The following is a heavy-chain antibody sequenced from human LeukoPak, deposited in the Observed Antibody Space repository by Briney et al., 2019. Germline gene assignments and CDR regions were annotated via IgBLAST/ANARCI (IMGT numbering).Heavy chain of an antibody. CDR2: ISSSGSTK. CDR1: GFTFSSYE. V-gene: IGHV3-48*03. CDR3: ARDGTPIHSSGWVYMDV. D-gene: IGHD6-25*01. Sequence: GGSLRLSCAASGFTFSSYEMNWVRQAPGKGLEWLSYISSSGSTKYYADSVEVRFTISRDNAKNSLYLQMNSLRAEDTAAYYCARDGTPIHSSGWVYMDVWGKGTTVTISS. J-gene: IGHJ6*03.